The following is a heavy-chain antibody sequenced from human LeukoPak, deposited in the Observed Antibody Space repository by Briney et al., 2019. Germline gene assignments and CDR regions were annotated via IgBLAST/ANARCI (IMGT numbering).Heavy chain of an antibody. CDR2: IYNSWTT. CDR3: ARAKEGAADAFDI. D-gene: IGHD2-15*01. J-gene: IGHJ3*02. Sequence: PSETLSLGCRVSGGSISNYYWGWVRQPGGKGLEWIGRIYNSWTTNYNPSLKSRVTISVGTSKNQFSLKLSSVTAADTAVYYCARAKEGAADAFDIWGQGTMVTVSS. CDR1: GGSISNYY. V-gene: IGHV4-4*07.